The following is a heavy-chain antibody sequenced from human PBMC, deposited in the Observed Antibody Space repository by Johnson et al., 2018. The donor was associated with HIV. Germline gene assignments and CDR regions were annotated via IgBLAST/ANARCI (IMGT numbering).Heavy chain of an antibody. Sequence: QMLLVESGGGVVQPGRSLRLSCAASGFTFSSYAMHWVRQAPGKGLEWVAVISYDGSNKSYADSVKGRFTISRDNSKNTLYLQMNSLRAEDTAVYYCARAGARPFDIWGQGTMVTVSS. CDR2: ISYDGSNK. J-gene: IGHJ3*02. CDR1: GFTFSSYA. D-gene: IGHD1-14*01. V-gene: IGHV3-30*04. CDR3: ARAGARPFDI.